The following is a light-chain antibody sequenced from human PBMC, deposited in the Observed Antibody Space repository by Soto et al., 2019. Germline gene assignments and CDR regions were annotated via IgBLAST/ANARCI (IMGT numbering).Light chain of an antibody. CDR2: GAS. CDR1: QSVRSTY. CDR3: QQYGSSPIT. J-gene: IGKJ5*01. V-gene: IGKV3-20*01. Sequence: ETVLTQSPGTLPLSPGEGATLSCRASQSVRSTYLVWYQQKPGQAPRLLIYGASNRATGIPDRFSGGGSGTDFTLTISRLEPEDFAVYYCQQYGSSPITFGQGTRLEIK.